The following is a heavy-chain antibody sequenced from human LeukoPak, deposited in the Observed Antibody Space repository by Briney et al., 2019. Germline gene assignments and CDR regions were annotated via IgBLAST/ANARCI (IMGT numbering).Heavy chain of an antibody. D-gene: IGHD3-10*01. J-gene: IGHJ3*02. CDR2: IIPIFGTA. Sequence: GSSVKVSCKASGGTFSSYAISWVRQAPGQGLEWMGGIIPIFGTANYAQKFQGRVTITADESTSTAYMELSSLRSEDTAVYYCARLPGRITMVRGVPGDAFDIWGQGTMVTVSS. CDR3: ARLPGRITMVRGVPGDAFDI. V-gene: IGHV1-69*01. CDR1: GGTFSSYA.